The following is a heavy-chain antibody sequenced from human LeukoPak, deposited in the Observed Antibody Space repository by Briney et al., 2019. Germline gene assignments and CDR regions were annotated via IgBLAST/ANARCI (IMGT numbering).Heavy chain of an antibody. V-gene: IGHV4-34*01. J-gene: IGHJ5*02. CDR1: GVSFSGYY. CDR3: ARNDYVWGSYHLNWFDP. Sequence: TSETLSLTCAVYGVSFSGYYLSWIRQPPGKGLEWIGEINHSGSTNYNRFLTSRVTISVDTSKNQFSLKLSSVTAADTAVYSCARNDYVWGSYHLNWFDPWGQGTLVTVSS. D-gene: IGHD3-16*02. CDR2: INHSGST.